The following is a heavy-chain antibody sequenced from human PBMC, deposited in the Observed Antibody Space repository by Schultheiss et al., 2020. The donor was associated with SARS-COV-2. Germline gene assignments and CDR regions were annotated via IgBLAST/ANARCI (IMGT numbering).Heavy chain of an antibody. J-gene: IGHJ4*02. Sequence: ASVKVSCKASGYTFTGYYMHWVRQAPGQGLEWMGWINPNSGGTNYAQKFQGRVTMTRDTSISTAYMELSRLRSDDTAVYYCARELATVVTPGDYWGQGTLVTVSS. CDR3: ARELATVVTPGDY. V-gene: IGHV1-2*02. CDR1: GYTFTGYY. CDR2: INPNSGGT. D-gene: IGHD4-23*01.